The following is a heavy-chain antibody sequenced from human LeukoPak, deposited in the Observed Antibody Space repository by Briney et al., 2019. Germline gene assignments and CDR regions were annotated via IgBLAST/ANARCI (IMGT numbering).Heavy chain of an antibody. J-gene: IGHJ6*02. Sequence: SVKVSCKASGGTFSSYAISWVRQAPGQGLEWMGRIIPILGIANYTQKFQGRVTITADKSTSTAYMELSSLRSEDTAVYYCARDRTGTTSGYYYGMDVWGQGTTVTVSS. CDR3: ARDRTGTTSGYYYGMDV. CDR2: IIPILGIA. V-gene: IGHV1-69*04. CDR1: GGTFSSYA. D-gene: IGHD1-7*01.